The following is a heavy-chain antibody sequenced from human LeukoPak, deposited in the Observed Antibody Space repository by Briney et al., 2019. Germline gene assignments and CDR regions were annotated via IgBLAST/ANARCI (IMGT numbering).Heavy chain of an antibody. CDR2: IIPIFGTA. D-gene: IGHD6-19*01. CDR3: ARVRGIAVAGSRVGNAFDI. V-gene: IGHV1-69*05. CDR1: GGTFSSYA. J-gene: IGHJ3*02. Sequence: SVKVSCKASGGTFSSYAISWVRQAPGQGLEWMGRIIPIFGTANYAQKFQGRVTITTDESTSTAYMELSSLRSEDTAVYYCARVRGIAVAGSRVGNAFDIWGQRTMVTVSS.